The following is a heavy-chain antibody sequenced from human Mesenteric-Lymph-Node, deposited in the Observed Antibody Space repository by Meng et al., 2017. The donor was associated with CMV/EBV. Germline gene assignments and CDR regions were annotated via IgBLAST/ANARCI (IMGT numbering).Heavy chain of an antibody. Sequence: SETLSLTCSVSGGSISSSSYYWSWIRQPPGKGLEWIGEINHSGSTNYNPSLKSRVTISVDTSKNQFSLKLSSVTAADTAVYYCARGRGYCSGGSCKDFDYWGQGTLVTVSS. J-gene: IGHJ4*02. V-gene: IGHV4-39*07. CDR2: INHSGST. CDR1: GGSISSSSYY. CDR3: ARGRGYCSGGSCKDFDY. D-gene: IGHD2-15*01.